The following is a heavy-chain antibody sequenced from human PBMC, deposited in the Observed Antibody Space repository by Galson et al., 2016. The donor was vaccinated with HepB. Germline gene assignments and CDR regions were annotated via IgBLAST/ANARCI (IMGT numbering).Heavy chain of an antibody. CDR2: IYSGGST. Sequence: SLRLSCAASGFNVSSNYISWVRQAPGKGLERVSVIYSGGSTYYADSVKGRFTISRDTSKNTLYLQMNSLRVEDTAVYYCARDPRRQQLRYWGQGTLVTVSS. J-gene: IGHJ4*02. CDR3: ARDPRRQQLRY. CDR1: GFNVSSNY. D-gene: IGHD6-13*01. V-gene: IGHV3-66*01.